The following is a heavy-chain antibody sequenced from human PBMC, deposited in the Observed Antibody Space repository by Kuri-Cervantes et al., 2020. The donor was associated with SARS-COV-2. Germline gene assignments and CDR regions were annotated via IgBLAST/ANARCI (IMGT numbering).Heavy chain of an antibody. V-gene: IGHV3-7*01. Sequence: GESLKISCVGSGFTFSQHWMNWVRQAPGKGLEWVAIIHQDGSETYYADSVKGRLNISRDNAKNSLYLQMDSLTAEDTAVYYCARDRGTARGPNWFDPWGQGTLVTVSS. J-gene: IGHJ5*02. CDR3: ARDRGTARGPNWFDP. CDR2: IHQDGSET. D-gene: IGHD3-10*01. CDR1: GFTFSQHW.